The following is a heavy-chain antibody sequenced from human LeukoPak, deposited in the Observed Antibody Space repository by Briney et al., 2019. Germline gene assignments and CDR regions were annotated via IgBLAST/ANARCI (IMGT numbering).Heavy chain of an antibody. CDR1: EITFSSYW. V-gene: IGHV3-74*01. CDR3: AREKHDAFDI. Sequence: PGGSLRLSCAASEITFSSYWMHWVRQAPGKGLVWVSRINGDGSSTTYADSVQGRFTISRDNAKNTLHLQMNSLRAEDTAVYYCAREKHDAFDIWGEGTMVTVSS. J-gene: IGHJ3*02. CDR2: INGDGSST.